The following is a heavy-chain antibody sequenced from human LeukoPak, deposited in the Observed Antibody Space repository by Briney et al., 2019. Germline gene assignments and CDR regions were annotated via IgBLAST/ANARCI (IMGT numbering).Heavy chain of an antibody. CDR3: AKDSGGSYYYFDY. CDR2: ICWNSGSI. Sequence: GRSLRLSCAASGFTFDDYAMHWIRQAPGKGLEWVSGICWNSGSIGYADSVKGRFTISRDNAKNSLYLQMNSLRAEDMALYYCAKDSGGSYYYFDYWGQGTLVTVSS. D-gene: IGHD1-26*01. J-gene: IGHJ4*02. V-gene: IGHV3-9*03. CDR1: GFTFDDYA.